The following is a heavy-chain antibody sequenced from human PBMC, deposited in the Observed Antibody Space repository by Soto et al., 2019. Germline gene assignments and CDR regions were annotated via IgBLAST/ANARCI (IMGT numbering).Heavy chain of an antibody. V-gene: IGHV3-23*01. J-gene: IGHJ1*01. D-gene: IGHD6-13*01. CDR2: ISGSGGST. CDR1: GFTFSSYA. CDR3: AKPRRQRSSWDGEYFQH. Sequence: EVHLLESGGGWVQPGGSLRLSCAASGFTFSSYAMRWVRQAPGTGLEWVSAISGSGGSTYYADSVKGRFTISRDNSKNTLELQRNSLRAEDTAGYYCAKPRRQRSSWDGEYFQHWGQGTLVTVSS.